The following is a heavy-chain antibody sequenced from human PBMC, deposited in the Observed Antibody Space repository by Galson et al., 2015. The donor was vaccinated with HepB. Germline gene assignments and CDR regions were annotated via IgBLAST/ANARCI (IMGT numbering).Heavy chain of an antibody. CDR3: AREGPYSSSPPGWFDP. V-gene: IGHV3-33*01. J-gene: IGHJ5*02. CDR2: IWYDGSNK. CDR1: GFTFSSYG. Sequence: SLRLSCAASGFTFSSYGMHWVRQAPGKGLEGVAVIWYDGSNKYYADSVKGRFTISRDNSKNTLYLQMNSLRAEDTAVYYCAREGPYSSSPPGWFDPWGQGTLVTVSS. D-gene: IGHD6-6*01.